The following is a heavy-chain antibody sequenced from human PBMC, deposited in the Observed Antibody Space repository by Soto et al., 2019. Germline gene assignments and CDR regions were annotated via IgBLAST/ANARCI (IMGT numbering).Heavy chain of an antibody. Sequence: QVQLQESGPGLVKPSETLSLTCTVSGGSISSYYWSWIRQPPGKGLEWIGYIYYSGSTNYNPSLKSRGTISVDTSQNQFSLKLSPVTAADTAVYYCARDPVPAALLGGFDPWGQGTLVTVSS. CDR3: ARDPVPAALLGGFDP. J-gene: IGHJ5*02. CDR2: IYYSGST. CDR1: GGSISSYY. V-gene: IGHV4-59*01. D-gene: IGHD2-2*01.